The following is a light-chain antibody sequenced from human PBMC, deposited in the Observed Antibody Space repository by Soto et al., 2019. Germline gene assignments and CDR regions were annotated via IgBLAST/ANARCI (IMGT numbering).Light chain of an antibody. CDR1: QDITRN. Sequence: DIQMTQSPSSLSASVGDRVTITCQASQDITRNLNWYQQKAGKAPKLLIYDASDLEPGVPSRFSGCGSVTDFTFTITSLEPEDIATYYCQQHDILPFTFGQGTRLEIK. CDR3: QQHDILPFT. CDR2: DAS. J-gene: IGKJ5*01. V-gene: IGKV1-33*01.